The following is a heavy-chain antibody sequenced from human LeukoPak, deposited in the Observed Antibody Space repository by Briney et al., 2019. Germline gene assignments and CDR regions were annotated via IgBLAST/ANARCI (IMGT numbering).Heavy chain of an antibody. V-gene: IGHV3-30*02. CDR3: ARMSHYYDSSGAPDPFDI. CDR2: IRYDGSNK. J-gene: IGHJ3*02. CDR1: GFTFSSYG. Sequence: GGSLRLSCAASGFTFSSYGMHWVRQAPGKGLEWVAFIRYDGSNKYYADSVKGRFTISRDNSKNTLYLQMNSLRAEDTAVYYCARMSHYYDSSGAPDPFDIWGQGTIVTVSS. D-gene: IGHD3-22*01.